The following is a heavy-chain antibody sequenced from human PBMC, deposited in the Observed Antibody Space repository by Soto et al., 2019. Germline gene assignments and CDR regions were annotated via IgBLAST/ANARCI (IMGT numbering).Heavy chain of an antibody. CDR3: ARGAYFYDSSGYYYFLDY. J-gene: IGHJ4*02. Sequence: QVQLQESGPGLVKPSETLSLTCTVSGDSISSYYWSWIRQPAGKGLEWIGRIYTSGSTNYNPSLKSRVTMSIDTSKNQFSLKLSSVTAADTAVYYCARGAYFYDSSGYYYFLDYWGQGTLVTVSS. CDR2: IYTSGST. D-gene: IGHD3-22*01. CDR1: GDSISSYY. V-gene: IGHV4-4*07.